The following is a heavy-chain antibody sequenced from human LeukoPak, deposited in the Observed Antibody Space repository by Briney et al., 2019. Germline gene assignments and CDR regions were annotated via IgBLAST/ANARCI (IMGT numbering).Heavy chain of an antibody. CDR1: GGSISSYY. V-gene: IGHV4-59*01. J-gene: IGHJ3*02. CDR3: ARDKGYCSSTSCPYVAFDI. D-gene: IGHD2-2*01. CDR2: IYYSGST. Sequence: SETLSLTCTVSGGSISSYYWSWIRQPPGKGLEWIGCIYYSGSTKYNPSLKSRVTISVDTSKNQFSLKLSSVTAADTAVYYCARDKGYCSSTSCPYVAFDIWGQGTMVTVSS.